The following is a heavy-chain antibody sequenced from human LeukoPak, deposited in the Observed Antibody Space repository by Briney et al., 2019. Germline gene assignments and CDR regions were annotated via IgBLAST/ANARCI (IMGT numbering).Heavy chain of an antibody. CDR1: GYTFTSYD. D-gene: IGHD2-2*01. CDR3: ARGAGYCSGTSCYDWFDP. Sequence: ASVKVSCKASGYTFTSYDINWVRQATGQGLEWMGWMNPNSGNTGYAQKFQGRVTMTRNTSISTAYMELSSLRSEDTAVYYCARGAGYCSGTSCYDWFDPWGQGTLVTVSS. V-gene: IGHV1-8*01. J-gene: IGHJ5*02. CDR2: MNPNSGNT.